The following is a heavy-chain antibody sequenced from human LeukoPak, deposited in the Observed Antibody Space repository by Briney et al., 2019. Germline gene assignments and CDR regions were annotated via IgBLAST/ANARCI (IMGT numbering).Heavy chain of an antibody. D-gene: IGHD2-2*01. V-gene: IGHV1-18*01. CDR1: GYTFTSYG. CDR2: ISAYNGNT. J-gene: IGHJ4*02. Sequence: ASVKVSCKASGYTFTSYGISWVRQAPGQGLEWMGWISAYNGNTNYAQKLQGRVTMTTDTSTSTAYMELRSLRSDDTAVYYCARGTHEYQLRASRNFGYWGQGTLVTVSS. CDR3: ARGTHEYQLRASRNFGY.